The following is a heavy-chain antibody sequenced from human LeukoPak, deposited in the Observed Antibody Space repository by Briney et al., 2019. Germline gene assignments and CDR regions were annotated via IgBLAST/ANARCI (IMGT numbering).Heavy chain of an antibody. V-gene: IGHV3-21*01. CDR1: GFTFSSYS. D-gene: IGHD5-12*01. CDR2: ISTSSSYI. Sequence: GGSLRLSCAASGFTFSSYSMNWVRQAPGKGLEWVSSISTSSSYIYYADSVKGRFTISRDNAKNSLYLQMNSLRAEDTAVYYCARQYSGYDDYYYFYYMDVWGKGTTVTISS. CDR3: ARQYSGYDDYYYFYYMDV. J-gene: IGHJ6*03.